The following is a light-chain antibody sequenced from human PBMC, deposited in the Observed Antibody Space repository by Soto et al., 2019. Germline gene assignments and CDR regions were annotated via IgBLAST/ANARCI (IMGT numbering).Light chain of an antibody. Sequence: EIVLTQSPGTLSLSPGERATRSCRASQSVSSSYLAWYQQKPGQAPRLLIYGASSRATGIPDRFSGSGSGTDFTLTISRLEPEDFAVYYCQQYGSSSWTFGQGTKADIK. V-gene: IGKV3-20*01. CDR1: QSVSSSY. CDR2: GAS. J-gene: IGKJ1*01. CDR3: QQYGSSSWT.